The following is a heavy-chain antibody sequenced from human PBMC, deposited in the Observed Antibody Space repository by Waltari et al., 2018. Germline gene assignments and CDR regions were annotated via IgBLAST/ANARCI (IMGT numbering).Heavy chain of an antibody. CDR2: IRYDGSNK. Sequence: QVQLVESGGGVVQPGGSLRLSCAASGFTFSSYGMHWGRQAPGKGLEWVAFIRYDGSNKYYADSVKGRFTISRDNSKNTLYLQMNSLRAEDTAVYYCAKDLTYSSSAFDIWGQGTMVTVSS. J-gene: IGHJ3*02. V-gene: IGHV3-30*02. D-gene: IGHD6-6*01. CDR3: AKDLTYSSSAFDI. CDR1: GFTFSSYG.